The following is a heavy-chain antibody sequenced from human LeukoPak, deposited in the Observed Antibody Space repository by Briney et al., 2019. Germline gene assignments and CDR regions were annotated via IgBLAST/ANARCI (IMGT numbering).Heavy chain of an antibody. V-gene: IGHV4-34*01. J-gene: IGHJ6*03. CDR3: ARRWNYGRNYYIDV. CDR1: GGSFSHYH. D-gene: IGHD1-7*01. Sequence: SETLSLTCAVYGGSFSHYHWSWIRQSPGMGLEWIGEINDSGTINYNPSLMSRVTISLDKSKNQCSLRLSSATAADTAVYYCARRWNYGRNYYIDVWGKGATVSVSS. CDR2: INDSGTI.